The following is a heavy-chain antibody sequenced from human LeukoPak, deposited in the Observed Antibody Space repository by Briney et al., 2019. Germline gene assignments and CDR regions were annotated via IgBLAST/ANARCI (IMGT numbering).Heavy chain of an antibody. Sequence: ASVKVSCKASGYTFTSYGISWVRQAPGQGLEWMGWISAYNGNTNYAQKLQGRVTMTTDTSTSTAYMELRSLRSDDTAVYYCARVYDYVWGSYRHFDYWGQGTLVTVSS. V-gene: IGHV1-18*01. CDR3: ARVYDYVWGSYRHFDY. D-gene: IGHD3-16*02. CDR2: ISAYNGNT. CDR1: GYTFTSYG. J-gene: IGHJ4*02.